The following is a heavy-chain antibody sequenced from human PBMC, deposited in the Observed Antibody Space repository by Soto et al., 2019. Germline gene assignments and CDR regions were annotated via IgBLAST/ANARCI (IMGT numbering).Heavy chain of an antibody. Sequence: EVQLLESGGGLVQPGGSLRLSCAASGFTFSSYAMSWVRQAPGKGLEWVSAISGSGGSTYYADSVKGRFTISRDNSKNTLYLQMNSLRAEDTAVYYCAKEASVVVAATPVFFRFDYWGQGTLVTVSS. CDR3: AKEASVVVAATPVFFRFDY. CDR2: ISGSGGST. V-gene: IGHV3-23*01. CDR1: GFTFSSYA. D-gene: IGHD2-15*01. J-gene: IGHJ4*02.